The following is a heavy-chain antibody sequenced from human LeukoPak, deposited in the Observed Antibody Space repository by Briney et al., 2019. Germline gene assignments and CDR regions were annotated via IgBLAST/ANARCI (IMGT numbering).Heavy chain of an antibody. CDR1: GFTFSDSW. V-gene: IGHV3-7*01. Sequence: GGSLRLSCAASGFTFSDSWMSWVRQAPGKGLEWVANMNQDGSAKGYVDSVKGRFTISRDNVRNSLYLQMSSLRPEDTAVYYCATYTHWVAGDVWGQGTTVTVSS. J-gene: IGHJ6*02. CDR3: ATYTHWVAGDV. D-gene: IGHD3-16*01. CDR2: MNQDGSAK.